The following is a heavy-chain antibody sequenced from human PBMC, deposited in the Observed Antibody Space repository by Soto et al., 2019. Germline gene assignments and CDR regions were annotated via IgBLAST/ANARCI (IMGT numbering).Heavy chain of an antibody. V-gene: IGHV3-48*03. CDR3: ECYYYDSSGFYSPHAFEF. CDR2: ISSSGSTI. J-gene: IGHJ3*01. D-gene: IGHD3-22*01. CDR1: GFTFSSYE. Sequence: GGSLRLSCAASGFTFSSYEMNWVRQAPGKGLEWVSYISSSGSTIYYADSVKGRITISRDNAKNSLYLQMNSLRAEDTAVYLCECYYYDSSGFYSPHAFEFWGQGTMVTVSS.